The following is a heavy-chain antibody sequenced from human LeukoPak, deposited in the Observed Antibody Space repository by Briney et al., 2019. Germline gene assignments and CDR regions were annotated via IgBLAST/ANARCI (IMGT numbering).Heavy chain of an antibody. J-gene: IGHJ5*02. Sequence: GGSLRLSCAASGFTVSSNYMSWVRQAPGKGLEWVSVIYSGGSTYYADSVKGRFTISRDNSKNTLYLQMNSLRAEDTAVYYCARDIWSSGFVWIDPWGQGTLVTVSS. V-gene: IGHV3-53*01. CDR1: GFTVSSNY. D-gene: IGHD3-10*01. CDR2: IYSGGST. CDR3: ARDIWSSGFVWIDP.